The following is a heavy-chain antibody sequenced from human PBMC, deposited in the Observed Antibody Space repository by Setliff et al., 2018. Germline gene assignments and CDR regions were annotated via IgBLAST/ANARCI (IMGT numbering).Heavy chain of an antibody. V-gene: IGHV4-59*08. CDR2: IYYSGDT. D-gene: IGHD4-4*01. J-gene: IGHJ4*02. CDR3: ARATVGLATIIYFDS. CDR1: GFTFRSYW. Sequence: PGGSLRLSCAASGFTFRSYWMSWVRQPPGKGLEWIGSIYYSGDTKYNPSLKTRVTIAVDTSKNQFSLKLNPATAADTAVYYCARATVGLATIIYFDSWGPGTLVTVSS.